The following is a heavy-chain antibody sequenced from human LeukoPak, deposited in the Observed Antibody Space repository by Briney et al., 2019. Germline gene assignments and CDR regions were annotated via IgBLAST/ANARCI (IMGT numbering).Heavy chain of an antibody. J-gene: IGHJ4*02. CDR2: VYYSGRT. V-gene: IGHV4-59*08. CDR1: GGSISSYH. Sequence: SETLSLTCSVSGGSISSYHWSWIRQPPGKGLEWIGYVYYSGRTNYNPSLKSRITISVDTSKNQFSLKVSSVTAADTAVYYCARHSKDYGDFNFFDYWGQGTLVTVSS. CDR3: ARHSKDYGDFNFFDY. D-gene: IGHD4-17*01.